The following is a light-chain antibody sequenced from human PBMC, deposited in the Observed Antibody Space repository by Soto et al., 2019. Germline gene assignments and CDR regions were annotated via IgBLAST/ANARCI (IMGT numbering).Light chain of an antibody. J-gene: IGKJ5*01. CDR3: QQYGTSPIT. Sequence: EIVLTQSPATLSLSPGERATLSCRASQSVSNNYLAWYQQKPGQAPRLLIYGSSSRATGIPDRFSGSGSGTDFTLTISSLEPEDFAVYYCQQYGTSPITFGQGTRLEIK. CDR2: GSS. CDR1: QSVSNNY. V-gene: IGKV3-20*01.